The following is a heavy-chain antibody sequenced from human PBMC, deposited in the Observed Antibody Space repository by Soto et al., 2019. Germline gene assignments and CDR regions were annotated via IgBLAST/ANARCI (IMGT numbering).Heavy chain of an antibody. J-gene: IGHJ6*03. CDR3: ARDDGTYYYYYYYMDV. V-gene: IGHV3-48*01. CDR1: GFTFSSYS. CDR2: ISSSSSTI. D-gene: IGHD1-1*01. Sequence: GGSLRLSCAASGFTFSSYSMNWVRQAPGKGLEWVSYISSSSSTIYYADSVKGRFTISRDNAKNSLYLQMNSLRAEDTAVYYCARDDGTYYYYYYYMDVWGKGTTVTVSS.